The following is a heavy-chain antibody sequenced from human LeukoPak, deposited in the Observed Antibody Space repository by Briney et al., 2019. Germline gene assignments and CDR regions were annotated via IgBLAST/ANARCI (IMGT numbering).Heavy chain of an antibody. Sequence: SETLSLTCTVSGDSISSTSYYWAWIRKPPGKGLEWIGSVYYTGSSYYGPSLKSRVTISVDTSKNQFSLKLSSVTAADTAVYYCAREDRTLLDAFDIWGQGTMVTVSP. CDR1: GDSISSTSYY. CDR3: AREDRTLLDAFDI. D-gene: IGHD2-15*01. V-gene: IGHV4-39*07. CDR2: VYYTGSS. J-gene: IGHJ3*02.